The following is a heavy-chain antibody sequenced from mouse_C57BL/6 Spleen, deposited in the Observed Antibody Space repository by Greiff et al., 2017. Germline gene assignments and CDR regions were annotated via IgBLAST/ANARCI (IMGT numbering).Heavy chain of an antibody. CDR2: INPGSGGT. D-gene: IGHD1-1*01. V-gene: IGHV1-54*01. Sequence: VQLQQSGAELVRPGTSVKVSCKASGYAFTNYLIEWVKQRPGQGLEWIGVINPGSGGTNYNEKFKGKATLTADKSSSTAYMQLSSLTSEDSAVYFCARGGGVFITTVVAPFDYWGQGTTLTVSS. CDR3: ARGGGVFITTVVAPFDY. CDR1: GYAFTNYL. J-gene: IGHJ2*01.